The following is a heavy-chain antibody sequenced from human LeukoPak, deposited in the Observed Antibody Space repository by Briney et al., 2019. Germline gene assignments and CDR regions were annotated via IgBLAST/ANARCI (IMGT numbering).Heavy chain of an antibody. Sequence: GGSLRLSCAASGFTFSGYSMNWVRQAPGKGLEWVSSISSSSSYIYYADSVKGRFTISRDNAKNSLYLQMNSLRAEDTAVYYCAREGDIYCSGGSCHPPDYWGQGTLVTVSS. CDR1: GFTFSGYS. CDR3: AREGDIYCSGGSCHPPDY. CDR2: ISSSSSYI. V-gene: IGHV3-21*01. J-gene: IGHJ4*02. D-gene: IGHD2-15*01.